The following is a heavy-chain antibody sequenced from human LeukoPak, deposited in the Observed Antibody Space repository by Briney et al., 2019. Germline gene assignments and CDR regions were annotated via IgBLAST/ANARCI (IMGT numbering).Heavy chain of an antibody. Sequence: PGGSLRLSCAASGFTFSKNGMHWVRQAPGKGLEWVAFIRFDESIKYYADSVKSRFTISRDNSKNTLYLQMNSLRAEDTAVYYCAKGTSPFGSFDYWGQGTRVTVSS. CDR1: GFTFSKNG. CDR2: IRFDESIK. J-gene: IGHJ4*02. V-gene: IGHV3-30*02. D-gene: IGHD3-10*01. CDR3: AKGTSPFGSFDY.